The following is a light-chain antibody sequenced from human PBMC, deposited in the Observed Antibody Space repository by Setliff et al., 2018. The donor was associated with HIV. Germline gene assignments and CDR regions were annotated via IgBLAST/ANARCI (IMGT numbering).Light chain of an antibody. CDR2: QAT. CDR1: SSDIGRYNL. Sequence: QSVLTQPASVSGSPGQSITISCTGTSSDIGRYNLVSWYQQYPGKAPKLMIYQATKRPSGVSNRFSGSKSGNTASLTISGLQAEDEADYYCRSNTGSNTYVFGSGTKVT. V-gene: IGLV2-23*01. CDR3: RSNTGSNTYV. J-gene: IGLJ1*01.